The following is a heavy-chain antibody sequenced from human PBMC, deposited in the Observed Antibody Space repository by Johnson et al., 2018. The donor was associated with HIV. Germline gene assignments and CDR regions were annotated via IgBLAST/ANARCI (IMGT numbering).Heavy chain of an antibody. Sequence: VQLVESGGGVVQPGRSLRLSCAASAFTFSRYAMHWVRQAPGKGLEWVSGISWNSGSIGYADSVKGRFTISRDNAKNSLYLQMNSLRAEDTALYYCARFLAGTAMVGDAFDIWGQGTMVTVSS. D-gene: IGHD6-19*01. V-gene: IGHV3-9*01. CDR2: ISWNSGSI. J-gene: IGHJ3*02. CDR3: ARFLAGTAMVGDAFDI. CDR1: AFTFSRYA.